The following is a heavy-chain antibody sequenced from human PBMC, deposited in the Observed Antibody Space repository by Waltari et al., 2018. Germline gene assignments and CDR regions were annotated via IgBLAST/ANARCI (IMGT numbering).Heavy chain of an antibody. V-gene: IGHV4-39*01. J-gene: IGHJ4*02. CDR3: ARRSAVAGIRRYFDY. CDR1: GGSISSSSYY. Sequence: QLQLQESGPGLVKPSETLSLTCTVSGGSISSSSYYWGWIRQPPGKGLEWIGSIYYSGRPSYNPSLTSRVTISVDTSKNQFSLKLSSVTAADTAVYYCARRSAVAGIRRYFDYWGQGTLVTVSS. D-gene: IGHD6-19*01. CDR2: IYYSGRP.